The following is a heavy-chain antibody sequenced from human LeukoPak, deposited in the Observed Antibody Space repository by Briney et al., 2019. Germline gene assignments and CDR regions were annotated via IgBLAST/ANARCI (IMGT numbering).Heavy chain of an antibody. Sequence: ASVKVSCKVSGYTLTELSMHWVRQAPGKGHERMGGFDPEDGETIYAQKFQGRVTMTEDTSTDTAYMELSSLRSEDTAVYYCATSTHYDSSGYYSPCDYWGQGTLVTVSS. CDR2: FDPEDGET. D-gene: IGHD3-22*01. J-gene: IGHJ4*02. V-gene: IGHV1-24*01. CDR3: ATSTHYDSSGYYSPCDY. CDR1: GYTLTELS.